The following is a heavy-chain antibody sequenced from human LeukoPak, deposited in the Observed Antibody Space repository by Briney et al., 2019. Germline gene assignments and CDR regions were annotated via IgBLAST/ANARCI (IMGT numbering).Heavy chain of an antibody. V-gene: IGHV3-43*02. J-gene: IGHJ5*02. CDR3: AKDHIAPSSYGSGSYYKDSEGGNWFDP. CDR1: GFTFDDYA. Sequence: GVPLRLSCAACGFTFDDYAMHWVRQAPGKGLEWVSLISGDGGSTLYADCVQGRFIISRENSKSSLYLQMNSPRTEDTALYYCAKDHIAPSSYGSGSYYKDSEGGNWFDPWGQGTLGTVSS. CDR2: ISGDGGST. D-gene: IGHD3-10*01.